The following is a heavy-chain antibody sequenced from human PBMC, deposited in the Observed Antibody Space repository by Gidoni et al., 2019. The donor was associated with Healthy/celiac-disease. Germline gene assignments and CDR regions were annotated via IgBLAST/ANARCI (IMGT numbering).Heavy chain of an antibody. J-gene: IGHJ5*02. D-gene: IGHD2-15*01. CDR1: GGSISSGGYY. CDR3: AREWGRYGGNHRVDP. CDR2: IYYSGST. Sequence: QVQLQQSGPGLVKPSQTLSLTCPVSGGSISSGGYYWSWIRQHPGKGLEWIGYIYYSGSTYYNPSLKSRVTISVDTSKNQFSLKLSSVTAADTAVYYCAREWGRYGGNHRVDPWGQGTLVTVSS. V-gene: IGHV4-31*03.